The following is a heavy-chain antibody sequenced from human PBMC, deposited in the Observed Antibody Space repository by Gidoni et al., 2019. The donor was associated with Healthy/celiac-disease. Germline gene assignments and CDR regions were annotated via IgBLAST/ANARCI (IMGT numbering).Heavy chain of an antibody. CDR3: AKGGRDYYDSSGYLRYFDY. V-gene: IGHV3-9*01. CDR2: ISWNSGSI. CDR1: GFTFDDYA. J-gene: IGHJ4*02. D-gene: IGHD3-22*01. Sequence: EVQLVESGGGLVQPGRSLRLSCAAPGFTFDDYAMPWVRQAPWKGLAWVSGISWNSGSIGYADSVKGRFTISKDNAKNSLYLQMNSLRAEDTALYYCAKGGRDYYDSSGYLRYFDYWGQGTLVTVSS.